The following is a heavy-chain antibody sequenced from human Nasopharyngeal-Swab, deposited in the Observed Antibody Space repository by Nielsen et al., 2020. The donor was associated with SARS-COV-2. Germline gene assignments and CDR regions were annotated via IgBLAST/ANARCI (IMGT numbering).Heavy chain of an antibody. J-gene: IGHJ4*02. V-gene: IGHV3-23*01. CDR2: ISGSGGST. Sequence: GESLKISCAASGFTFSSYAMSWVRQAPGKGLEWVSAISGSGGSTYYADSVKGRFTISRDNAKNSLYLQMNSLRAEDTALYYCAKDIGSYGDYVFDYWGQGTLVTVSS. D-gene: IGHD4-17*01. CDR3: AKDIGSYGDYVFDY. CDR1: GFTFSSYA.